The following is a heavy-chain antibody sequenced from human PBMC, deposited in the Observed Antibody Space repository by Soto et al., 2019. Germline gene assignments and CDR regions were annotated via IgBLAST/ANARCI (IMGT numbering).Heavy chain of an antibody. CDR1: GFTFRKYG. D-gene: IGHD1-26*01. Sequence: EVQLLNSGGGLVQPGGSLRLSCAASGFTFRKYGMSWVRQAPGKGLEWGSGIDGSGDNRYHAESVVGRFTISRDNYKNMVYLQMNSLRDEDAAIYYCAKESSEVGTPLFDYWGQGTLVAVSS. V-gene: IGHV3-23*01. J-gene: IGHJ4*02. CDR3: AKESSEVGTPLFDY. CDR2: IDGSGDNR.